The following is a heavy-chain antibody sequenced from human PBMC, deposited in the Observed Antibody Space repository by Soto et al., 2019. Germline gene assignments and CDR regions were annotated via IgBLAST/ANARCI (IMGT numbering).Heavy chain of an antibody. CDR2: INHSGST. Sequence: SETLSLAGSVYGGSFSGYYWSWIRQPPGKGLEWIGEINHSGSTNYNPSLKSRVTISVDTSKNQFSLKLSSVTAADTAVYYCARPRGYSYGYRDWYFDLWGRGTLVTAPQ. J-gene: IGHJ2*01. D-gene: IGHD5-18*01. CDR1: GGSFSGYY. V-gene: IGHV4-34*01. CDR3: ARPRGYSYGYRDWYFDL.